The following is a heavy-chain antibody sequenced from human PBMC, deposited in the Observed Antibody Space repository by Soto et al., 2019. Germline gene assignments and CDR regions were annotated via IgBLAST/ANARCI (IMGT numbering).Heavy chain of an antibody. J-gene: IGHJ6*02. V-gene: IGHV4-34*01. CDR3: ARGGGSGSYYYYYYGMDV. CDR2: INHSGST. D-gene: IGHD3-10*01. Sequence: PSETLSLTCAVYGGSFSGYYWSWIRQPPGKGLEWIGEINHSGSTNYNPSLKGRVTISVDTSKNQFSLKLSSVTAADTAVYYCARGGGSGSYYYYYYGMDVWGQGTTVTVSS. CDR1: GGSFSGYY.